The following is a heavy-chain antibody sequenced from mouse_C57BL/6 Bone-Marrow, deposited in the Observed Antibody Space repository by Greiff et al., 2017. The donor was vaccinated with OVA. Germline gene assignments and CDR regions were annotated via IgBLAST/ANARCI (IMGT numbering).Heavy chain of an antibody. Sequence: VQLQESGAELVRPGTSVKVSCKASGYAFTNYLIEWVKQRPGQGLEWIGVINPGSGGTNYNEKFKGKATLTADKSSSTAYMQLSSLTSEGSAVYFWAREPELYSSGYVNAMDYWGQGTSVTVSS. CDR1: GYAFTNYL. D-gene: IGHD3-2*02. V-gene: IGHV1-54*01. CDR3: AREPELYSSGYVNAMDY. CDR2: INPGSGGT. J-gene: IGHJ4*01.